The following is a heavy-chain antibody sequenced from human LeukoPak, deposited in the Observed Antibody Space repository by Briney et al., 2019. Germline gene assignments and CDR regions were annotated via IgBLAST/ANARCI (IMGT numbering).Heavy chain of an antibody. D-gene: IGHD3-10*01. J-gene: IGHJ4*02. CDR2: INPNSGGT. CDR3: ARLDYDSGSFDY. Sequence: ASVKVSCEASGYTFSGYYIHWVRQAPGQGLEWMGWINPNSGGTNYAQEFQGRVTMTRDRSISTAYMELTRLRSDDTALYYCARLDYDSGSFDYWGQGTLVTVSS. CDR1: GYTFSGYY. V-gene: IGHV1-2*02.